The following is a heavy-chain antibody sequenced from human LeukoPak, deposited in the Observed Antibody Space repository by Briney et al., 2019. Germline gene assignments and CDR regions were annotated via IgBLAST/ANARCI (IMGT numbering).Heavy chain of an antibody. CDR1: GFAFSSYA. CDR3: ARDVKGYYYYMDV. D-gene: IGHD2/OR15-2a*01. J-gene: IGHJ6*03. V-gene: IGHV3-23*01. CDR2: ISGSGIYDT. Sequence: PGGSLRLSCAASGFAFSSYAMTWVRQTPGKGLEWVSSISGSGIYDTYYADSVKGRFTISRDNSKNTLYLQLNSLRAEDTAVYYCARDVKGYYYYMDVWGKGTTVTISS.